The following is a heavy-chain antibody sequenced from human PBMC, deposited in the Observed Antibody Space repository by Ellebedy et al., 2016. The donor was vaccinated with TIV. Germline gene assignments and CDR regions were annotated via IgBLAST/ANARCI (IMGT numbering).Heavy chain of an antibody. CDR1: GGTFSSYA. J-gene: IGHJ4*02. Sequence: AASVKVSCKASGGTFSSYAISWVRQAPGQGLAWMGRIIPILGIANYAQKFQGRVTITADKSTSTAYMELSSLRSEDTAVYYCARDSGAYCGGDCYNIDYWGQGTLVTVSS. V-gene: IGHV1-69*04. CDR3: ARDSGAYCGGDCYNIDY. D-gene: IGHD2-21*02. CDR2: IIPILGIA.